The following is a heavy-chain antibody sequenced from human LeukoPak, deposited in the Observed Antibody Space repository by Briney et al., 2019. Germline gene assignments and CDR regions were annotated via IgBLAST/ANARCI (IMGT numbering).Heavy chain of an antibody. D-gene: IGHD1-26*01. CDR3: TRPPLGTGATTSPYYYYGMDV. J-gene: IGHJ6*02. CDR1: GFTFSGSA. Sequence: GGSLRLSCAASGFTFSGSAMHWVRQASGKGLEWVGRIRSKANSYATAYAASVKGRFTISRDDSKNTAYLQMNSLKTEDTAVYYCTRPPLGTGATTSPYYYYGMDVWGQGTTVTVSS. CDR2: IRSKANSYAT. V-gene: IGHV3-73*01.